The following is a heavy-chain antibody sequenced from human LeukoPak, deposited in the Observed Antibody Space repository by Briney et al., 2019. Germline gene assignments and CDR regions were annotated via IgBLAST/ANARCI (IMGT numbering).Heavy chain of an antibody. CDR1: GFTFSSYA. CDR2: ISGSGGST. J-gene: IGHJ4*02. D-gene: IGHD2-21*02. V-gene: IGHV3-23*01. Sequence: GGSLRLSCAASGFTFSSYAMSWVRQAPGEGLEWVSAISGSGGSTYYADSVKGRFTISRDNSKNTLYLQMNSLRAEDTGVYYCAKDEHIVVVTATYFDYWGQGTLVTVSS. CDR3: AKDEHIVVVTATYFDY.